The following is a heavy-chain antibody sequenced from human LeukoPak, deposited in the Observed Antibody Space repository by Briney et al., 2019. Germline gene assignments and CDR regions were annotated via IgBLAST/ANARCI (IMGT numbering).Heavy chain of an antibody. CDR1: GGSISSYY. CDR3: ARKAMIVVVNWSDP. D-gene: IGHD3-22*01. Sequence: SETLSLTCTVSGGSISSYYWSWIRQPPGKGLEWIGYIYYSGSTNYNPSLKSRVTISVDTSKNQFSLKLSSVTAADTAVYYCARKAMIVVVNWSDPWGQGTLVTVSS. J-gene: IGHJ5*02. CDR2: IYYSGST. V-gene: IGHV4-59*12.